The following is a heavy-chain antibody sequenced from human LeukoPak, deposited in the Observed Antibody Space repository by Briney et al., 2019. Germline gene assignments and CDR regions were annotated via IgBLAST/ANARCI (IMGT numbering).Heavy chain of an antibody. CDR1: GFTFSSYA. J-gene: IGHJ4*02. CDR3: AKATSPKPYSSGWYSY. CDR2: ISGSGGST. Sequence: PGGSLRLSVAASGFTFSSYAMSGVRQAPGKGLEGVSAISGSGGSTYYAALVKGRFTISRDNSKNTLYLQMNSLRAEDTAVYYCAKATSPKPYSSGWYSYWGQGTMVTVSS. V-gene: IGHV3-23*01. D-gene: IGHD6-19*01.